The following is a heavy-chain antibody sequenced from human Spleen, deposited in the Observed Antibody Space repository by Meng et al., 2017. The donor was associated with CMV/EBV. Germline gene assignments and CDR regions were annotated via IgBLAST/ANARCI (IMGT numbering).Heavy chain of an antibody. CDR2: INQDGSEK. J-gene: IGHJ4*02. V-gene: IGHV3-7*01. CDR3: ARVARTPTNSYVFDS. D-gene: IGHD2-15*01. Sequence: GESLKISCAASEFTFSGYWMSWVRQAPGKGLEWVANINQDGSEKYYVDSVKGRFTISRDNAKSSLYLQMNSLRAEDAAVYYCARVARTPTNSYVFDSWGQGALVTVSS. CDR1: EFTFSGYW.